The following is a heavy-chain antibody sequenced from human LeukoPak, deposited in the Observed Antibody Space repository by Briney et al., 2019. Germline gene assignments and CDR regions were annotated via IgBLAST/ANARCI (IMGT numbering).Heavy chain of an antibody. V-gene: IGHV3-23*01. CDR2: ISGGTT. Sequence: GGSLRLSCAASGFTISTYGMSWARQAPGKGLEWVSSISGGTTYYANSVKGRFTISRDNSKNTVSLQMNSLRAEDTAVYYCSKSVYHSGNYWGQGTLVTVSS. CDR1: GFTISTYG. CDR3: SKSVYHSGNY. J-gene: IGHJ4*02. D-gene: IGHD3-10*01.